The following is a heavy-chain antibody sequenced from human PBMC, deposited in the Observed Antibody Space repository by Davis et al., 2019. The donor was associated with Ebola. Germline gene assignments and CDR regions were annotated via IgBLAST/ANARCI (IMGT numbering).Heavy chain of an antibody. CDR2: ISSSSSTI. CDR1: GFTFSSYS. Sequence: PGGSLRLSCAASGFTFSSYSMNWVRQAPGKGLEWVSYISSSSSTIYYADSVKGRFTISRDNAKNSLYLQMNSLRAEDTAVYYCAKDPRIFGVVIPSPYYYYYMDVWGKGTTVTVSS. V-gene: IGHV3-48*01. J-gene: IGHJ6*03. D-gene: IGHD3-3*02. CDR3: AKDPRIFGVVIPSPYYYYYMDV.